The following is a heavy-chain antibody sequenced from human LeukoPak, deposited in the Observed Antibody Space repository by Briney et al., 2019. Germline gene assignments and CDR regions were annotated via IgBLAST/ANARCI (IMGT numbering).Heavy chain of an antibody. CDR2: IYPGDSDT. Sequence: GESLKISCKGSGYSFTSYWIGWVRQMPGKGLEWVGIIYPGDSDTRYSPSFQGQVTISADKSISTAYLQWSSLKASDTAMYYCARGRRGVVVAAYGMDVWGQGTTVTVSS. CDR1: GYSFTSYW. J-gene: IGHJ6*02. V-gene: IGHV5-51*01. CDR3: ARGRRGVVVAAYGMDV. D-gene: IGHD2-15*01.